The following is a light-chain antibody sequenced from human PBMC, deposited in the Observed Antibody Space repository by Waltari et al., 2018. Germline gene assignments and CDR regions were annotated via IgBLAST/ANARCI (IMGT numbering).Light chain of an antibody. CDR1: QDISNY. CDR3: QQYDNFPPMYT. V-gene: IGKV1-33*01. J-gene: IGKJ2*01. CDR2: DAS. Sequence: DIQMTQSPSSLSASVGARVTITCRASQDISNYLHWYQQKPGKAPKLLIYDASNLETGVPSRFSGSGSGTDFTFTITSVQPEDIGTYYCQQYDNFPPMYTFGQGTKLEIK.